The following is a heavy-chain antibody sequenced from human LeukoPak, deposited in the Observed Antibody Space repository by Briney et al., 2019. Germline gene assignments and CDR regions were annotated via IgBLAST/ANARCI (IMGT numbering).Heavy chain of an antibody. CDR3: ATNVTYSFDN. CDR2: IHHGGST. CDR1: AYSISSGYY. Sequence: EASETLSLTCAVSAYSISSGYYWGWIRQPPGKGLEWIGSIHHGGSTYYNPSLKSRITISIDRSKNQFSLKLNSVTAADSAVYYCATNVTYSFDNWGQGTLVTVSS. D-gene: IGHD2-21*02. V-gene: IGHV4-38-2*01. J-gene: IGHJ4*02.